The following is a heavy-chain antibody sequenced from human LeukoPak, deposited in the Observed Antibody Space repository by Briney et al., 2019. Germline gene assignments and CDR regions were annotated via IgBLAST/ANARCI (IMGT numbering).Heavy chain of an antibody. Sequence: PSETLSLTCAVYGGSFSGYYWSWIRQPPGKGLEWIGEINHSGSTNYNPSLKSRVTISVDTSKNQFSLKLSSVTAADTAVYYRARVRGRYYDSSGYSDYWGQGTLVTVSS. J-gene: IGHJ4*01. CDR3: ARVRGRYYDSSGYSDY. CDR1: GGSFSGYY. CDR2: INHSGST. V-gene: IGHV4-34*01. D-gene: IGHD3-22*01.